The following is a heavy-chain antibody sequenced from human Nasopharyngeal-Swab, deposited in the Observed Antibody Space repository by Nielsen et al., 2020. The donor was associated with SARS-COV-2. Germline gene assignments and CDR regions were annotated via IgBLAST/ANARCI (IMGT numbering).Heavy chain of an antibody. CDR1: GFTFSSYW. CDR3: ARESTSWSRKNNFYYYFGLDF. CDR2: IDGDGSIT. Sequence: GESLKISCAASGFTFSSYWMHWVRLAPGKGLVWVARIDGDGSITNYADSVEGRFGISRDNAKNTVYLQMNSLRDEDTAVYYCARESTSWSRKNNFYYYFGLDFWGRGTTVTVSS. J-gene: IGHJ6*02. V-gene: IGHV3-74*01.